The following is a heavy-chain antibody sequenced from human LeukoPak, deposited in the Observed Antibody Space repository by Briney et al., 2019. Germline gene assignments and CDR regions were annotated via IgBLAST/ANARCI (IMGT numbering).Heavy chain of an antibody. CDR2: INHSGST. CDR1: GGSFSGYY. Sequence: SETLSLTCAVYGGSFSGYYWSWIRQPPGKGLEWIGEINHSGSTNYNPSLKSRVTISVDTSKNQFSLKLSSVTAADTAVYYCARGKTFFHFDYWGQGTLVTASS. V-gene: IGHV4-34*01. CDR3: ARGKTFFHFDY. J-gene: IGHJ4*02.